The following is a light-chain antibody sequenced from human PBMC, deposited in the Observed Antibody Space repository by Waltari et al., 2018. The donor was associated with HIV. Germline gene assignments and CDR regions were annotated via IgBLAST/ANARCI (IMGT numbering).Light chain of an antibody. J-gene: IGLJ3*02. Sequence: QAGLTQPPSVSKALRQTATLTCTGNNHNVGPPGADWLQQHQGHPPKLLFFSNDNRPSGISERFSVSRSGNTASLTITGLQPEDEADYYCSTWDSSLSAHVFGGGTKLTVL. CDR2: SND. CDR3: STWDSSLSAHV. CDR1: NHNVGPPG. V-gene: IGLV10-54*01.